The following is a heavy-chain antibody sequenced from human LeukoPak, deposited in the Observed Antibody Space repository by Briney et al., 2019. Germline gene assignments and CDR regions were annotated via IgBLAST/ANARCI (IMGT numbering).Heavy chain of an antibody. Sequence: GGSLRLSCAASGFTFSSYEMNWVRQAPGKGLEWVSYISSSGSTIYYADSVKGRFTISRDNAKNSQFLQMNSLRAEDTAVYYCVRKGFSGYERPFDYWGQGIRVAVSS. V-gene: IGHV3-48*03. D-gene: IGHD5-12*01. CDR3: VRKGFSGYERPFDY. CDR2: ISSSGSTI. CDR1: GFTFSSYE. J-gene: IGHJ4*02.